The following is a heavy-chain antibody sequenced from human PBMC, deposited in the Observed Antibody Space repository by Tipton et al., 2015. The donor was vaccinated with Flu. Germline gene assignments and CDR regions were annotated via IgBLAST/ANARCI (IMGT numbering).Heavy chain of an antibody. J-gene: IGHJ6*02. CDR2: IYNSEYT. Sequence: LRLSCTVSGGSISSFYWNWIRQPPGKGLEWIGYIYNSEYTKYNPSLKSRVTISVDTSKNQFSLKLSSVTAADTAVYYCARARYNWNDGYYYYYGMDVWGQGTTVTVSS. V-gene: IGHV4-4*09. CDR1: GGSISSFY. CDR3: ARARYNWNDGYYYYYGMDV. D-gene: IGHD1-1*01.